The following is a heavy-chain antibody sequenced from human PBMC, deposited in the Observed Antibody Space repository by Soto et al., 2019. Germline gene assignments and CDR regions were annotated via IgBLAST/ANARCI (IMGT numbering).Heavy chain of an antibody. D-gene: IGHD3-3*01. CDR3: ARSRYYDFWSGYYKTDY. CDR1: GGSVSSYY. CDR2: IYYSGST. V-gene: IGHV4-59*02. J-gene: IGHJ4*02. Sequence: SETLSLTCTVSGGSVSSYYWSWIRQSPGKGLEWIGYIYYSGSTKYKPSLKSRVTISVDTSKNQFSLKLSSVTAADTAVYYCARSRYYDFWSGYYKTDYWGQGTLVTVSS.